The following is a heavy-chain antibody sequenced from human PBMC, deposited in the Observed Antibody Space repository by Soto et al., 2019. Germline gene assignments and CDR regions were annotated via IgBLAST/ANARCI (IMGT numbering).Heavy chain of an antibody. CDR1: GGSIISGDYY. V-gene: IGHV4-30-4*01. J-gene: IGHJ5*02. D-gene: IGHD5-18*01. CDR2: IYYSGST. CDR3: ARATDVDTAMVTGFDP. Sequence: TLSLTCSVSGGSIISGDYYWSWIRQPPGKGLEWIGYIYYSGSTYYNPSFKSRVTISVDTSMNQFSLKLSSVTAADTAVYYCARATDVDTAMVTGFDPWGQGTLVTVSS.